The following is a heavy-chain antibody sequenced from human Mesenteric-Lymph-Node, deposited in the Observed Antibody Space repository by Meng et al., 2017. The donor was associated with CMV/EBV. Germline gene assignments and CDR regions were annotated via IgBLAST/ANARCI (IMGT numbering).Heavy chain of an antibody. CDR1: GFTFTSSA. D-gene: IGHD6-13*01. J-gene: IGHJ4*02. CDR3: TTGAAAGYDY. V-gene: IGHV1-58*01. CDR2: IVVGSGNT. Sequence: SVKVSCKASGFTFTSSAVQWVRQARGQRLEWIEWIVVGSGNTNYAQKFQERVTISRDMSTSTAYMELSSLRSEDTAVYYCTTGAAAGYDYWGQGTLVTVSS.